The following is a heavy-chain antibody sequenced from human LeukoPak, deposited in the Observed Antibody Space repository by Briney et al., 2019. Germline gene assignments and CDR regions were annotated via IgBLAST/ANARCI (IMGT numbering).Heavy chain of an antibody. J-gene: IGHJ4*02. D-gene: IGHD6-19*01. V-gene: IGHV3-7*01. CDR3: ATLAVAGSTKIFDY. Sequence: GGSLRLSCAASGFTFSSYWMSWVRQAPGKGLEWVANIKQDGSEKYYVDSVKGRFTISRDNAKNSLYLQMNSLRAEDTAVYYCATLAVAGSTKIFDYWGQGTLVTVSS. CDR1: GFTFSSYW. CDR2: IKQDGSEK.